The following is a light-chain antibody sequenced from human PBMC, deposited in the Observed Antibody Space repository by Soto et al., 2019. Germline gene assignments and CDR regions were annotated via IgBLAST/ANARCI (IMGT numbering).Light chain of an antibody. CDR3: QQYDTTPFT. CDR1: RSDMHTNNKNY. V-gene: IGKV4-1*01. Sequence: IVISLSRDSLSVSLGERATISCKSSRSDMHTNNKNYLAWYQQKAGQPPKLLIYWASTRDSGVPDRFSGSGSGTDFTLTISGLQAEDVAVYYCQQYDTTPFTFGPGAKVD. CDR2: WAS. J-gene: IGKJ3*01.